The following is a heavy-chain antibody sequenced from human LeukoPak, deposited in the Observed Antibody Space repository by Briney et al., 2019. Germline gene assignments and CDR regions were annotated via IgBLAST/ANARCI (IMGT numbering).Heavy chain of an antibody. CDR1: GGSISSSSYY. CDR2: IYYSGSI. Sequence: SGTLSLTCTVSGGSISSSSYYRGWIRQPPGKGLEWIGSIYYSGSIYYNPSFKSRVTISVDTSKNQFSLKLNSVTAADTAVYCCARQTWGGTYHPYYFDSWGQGILVTVSS. CDR3: ARQTWGGTYHPYYFDS. D-gene: IGHD1-26*01. V-gene: IGHV4-39*01. J-gene: IGHJ4*02.